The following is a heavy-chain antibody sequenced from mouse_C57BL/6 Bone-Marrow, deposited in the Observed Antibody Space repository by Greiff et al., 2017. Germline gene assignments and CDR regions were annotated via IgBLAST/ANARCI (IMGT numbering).Heavy chain of an antibody. D-gene: IGHD1-1*01. CDR3: ARSPHYGGSGECYFDV. Sequence: QVQLQQSGPGLVQPSQSLSITCTASGFSLTSYGVHWVRQSPGKGLEWLGVIWSGGSTDYNAAFISRLSTSKDNSKSHVFLKMNSLQAEDTAIYCGARSPHYGGSGECYFDVWGTGTSVTVSS. V-gene: IGHV2-2*01. CDR1: GFSLTSYG. J-gene: IGHJ1*03. CDR2: IWSGGST.